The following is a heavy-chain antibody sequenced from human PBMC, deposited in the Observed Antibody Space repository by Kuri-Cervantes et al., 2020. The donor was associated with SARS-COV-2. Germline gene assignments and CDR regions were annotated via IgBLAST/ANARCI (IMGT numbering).Heavy chain of an antibody. CDR3: VKGIHFYYYGMDV. CDR1: GFIFDDYP. Sequence: LTCAASGFIFDDYPMHWVRQAPGKALEWVALIASDGGGTFYSDSVKGRFTISRDNSKDSLYLEMTSLRIEDNALYYCVKGIHFYYYGMDVWGQGTMVTVSS. CDR2: IASDGGGT. V-gene: IGHV3-43*01. J-gene: IGHJ6*02.